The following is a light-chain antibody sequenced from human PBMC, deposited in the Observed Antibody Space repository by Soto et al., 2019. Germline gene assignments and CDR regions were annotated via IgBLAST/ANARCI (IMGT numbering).Light chain of an antibody. CDR2: AAS. V-gene: IGKV1-39*01. Sequence: DIQMTQSPSSLSASVGDRGTITCRASQSIGGNLNWYQQKLGRPPKLLIYAASSLQSGVPSRLSGSGSGTEYTLTISSLQPDDFATYYCQQTYSTPHTFGQGTNLEIK. CDR3: QQTYSTPHT. J-gene: IGKJ2*01. CDR1: QSIGGN.